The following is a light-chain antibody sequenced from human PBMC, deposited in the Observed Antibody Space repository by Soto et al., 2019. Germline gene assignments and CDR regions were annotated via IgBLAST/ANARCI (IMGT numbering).Light chain of an antibody. Sequence: QTVVTQEPSFSVSPGGTVTLTCALSSGSVSTSYYPSWYQQNPGQAPRTLIHSTNSRSSGVPDRFSGSILGNKAALTITGAQADDESDYYCVLYMGSGISVFGTGTKLTVL. CDR2: STN. CDR1: SGSVSTSYY. V-gene: IGLV8-61*01. J-gene: IGLJ1*01. CDR3: VLYMGSGISV.